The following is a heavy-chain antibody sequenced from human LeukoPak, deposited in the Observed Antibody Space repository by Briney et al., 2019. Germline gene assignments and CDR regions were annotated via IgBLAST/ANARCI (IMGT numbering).Heavy chain of an antibody. V-gene: IGHV4-59*01. CDR2: IYYSGST. CDR3: ARGALKDFPYNWFDP. Sequence: SETLSLTCTVSGGSISTYYWSWIRQPPGKGLEWIGYIYYSGSTKYHPSLQSRVTISVDTSKNQFSLRLTSVTAADTAVYYCARGALKDFPYNWFDPWGQGTLVTVSS. CDR1: GGSISTYY. J-gene: IGHJ5*02.